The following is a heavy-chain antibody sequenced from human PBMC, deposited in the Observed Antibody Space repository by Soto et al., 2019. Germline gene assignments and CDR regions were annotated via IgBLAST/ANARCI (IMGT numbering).Heavy chain of an antibody. D-gene: IGHD2-15*01. CDR1: GYRFTNYY. J-gene: IGHJ4*02. CDR3: AREVESTPKWYYFDH. CDR2: INSTDGST. V-gene: IGHV1-46*01. Sequence: GASVKVSCKASGYRFTNYYIHWVGQAAGQGLEWIGIINSTDGSTLYAPQFRDRVTMTRDTSTGTVYLELNSLRSEDTAVFYCAREVESTPKWYYFDHWGQGTLVTVSS.